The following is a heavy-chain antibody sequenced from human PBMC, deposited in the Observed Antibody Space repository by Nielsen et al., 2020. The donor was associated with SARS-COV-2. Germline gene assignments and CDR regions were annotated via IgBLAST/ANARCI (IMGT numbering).Heavy chain of an antibody. CDR2: IKQDGSEK. V-gene: IGHV3-7*01. D-gene: IGHD3-16*01. CDR3: ARIRIRYYYYMDV. CDR1: GFTFSSYW. Sequence: GESLKISCAASGFTFSSYWMNWVRQAPGKGLEWVANIKQDGSEKYYGDSVKGRFTISRDNAKNSLYLQMNSLRAEDTAVYYCARIRIRYYYYMDVWGKGTTVTVSS. J-gene: IGHJ6*03.